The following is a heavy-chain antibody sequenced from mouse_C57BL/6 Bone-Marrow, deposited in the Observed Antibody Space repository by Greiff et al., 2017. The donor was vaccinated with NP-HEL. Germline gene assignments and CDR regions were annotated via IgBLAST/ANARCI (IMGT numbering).Heavy chain of an antibody. D-gene: IGHD1-1*01. Sequence: EVKLLESGPGLVKPSQSLSLTCSVTGYSITSGYYWNWTRQFPGNKLEWMGYISYDGSNNYNPSLKNRISITRDTSKNQFFLKLNSVTTEDTATYYCARRRILLFYFDYWGQGTTLTVSS. CDR3: ARRRILLFYFDY. CDR1: GYSITSGYY. CDR2: ISYDGSN. J-gene: IGHJ2*01. V-gene: IGHV3-6*01.